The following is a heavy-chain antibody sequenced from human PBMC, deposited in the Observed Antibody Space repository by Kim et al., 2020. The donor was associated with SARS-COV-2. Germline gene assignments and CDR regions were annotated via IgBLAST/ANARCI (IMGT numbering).Heavy chain of an antibody. V-gene: IGHV3-23*01. CDR3: AKVNGYGDYGPNY. CDR2: ISGSGGST. Sequence: GGSLRLSCAASGFTFSSYAMSWVRQAPGKGLEWVSAISGSGGSTYYAYSVKGRFTISRDNSKNTLYLQMNSLRAEDTAVYYCAKVNGYGDYGPNYWGQGTLVTVSS. CDR1: GFTFSSYA. J-gene: IGHJ4*02. D-gene: IGHD4-17*01.